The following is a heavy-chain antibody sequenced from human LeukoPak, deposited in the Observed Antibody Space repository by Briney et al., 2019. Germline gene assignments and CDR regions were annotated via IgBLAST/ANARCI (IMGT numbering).Heavy chain of an antibody. V-gene: IGHV1-18*01. CDR2: ISAGNGNT. CDR1: GYTFTSYG. Sequence: ASVKVSCKASGYTFTSYGISWVRQAPGQSLEWMGWISAGNGNTEYSQKFQGRVTITRDTSASTAYMELRSLRSEDTAVYYCARDLRGPIDYWGQGTLVTVSS. J-gene: IGHJ4*02. CDR3: ARDLRGPIDY.